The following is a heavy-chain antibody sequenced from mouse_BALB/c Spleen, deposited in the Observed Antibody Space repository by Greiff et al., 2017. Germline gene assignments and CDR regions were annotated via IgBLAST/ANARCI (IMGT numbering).Heavy chain of an antibody. CDR2: ISYSGST. Sequence: VQLKESGPGLVKPSQSLSLTCTVTGYSITSDYAWNWIRQFPGNKLEWMGYISYSGSTSYNPSLKSRISITRDTSKNQFFLQLNSVTTEDTATYYCARCGNYDFDDWGAGTTVTVSS. CDR1: GYSITSDYA. D-gene: IGHD2-1*01. J-gene: IGHJ1*01. CDR3: ARCGNYDFDD. V-gene: IGHV3-2*02.